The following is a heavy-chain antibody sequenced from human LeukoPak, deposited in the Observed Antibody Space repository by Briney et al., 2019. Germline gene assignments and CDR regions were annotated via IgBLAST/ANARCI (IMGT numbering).Heavy chain of an antibody. D-gene: IGHD1-7*01. CDR2: TYYRSKWCN. V-gene: IGHV6-1*01. J-gene: IGHJ5*02. CDR3: ARERGAYNWNYESWFDP. CDR1: GDSVSSNSAA. Sequence: SQTLSLTCAISGDSVSSNSAAWNWIRQSPSRGLEWLGRTYYRSKWCNDYAVSVKSRITVNPDTSKNQFSLQLNSVTPEDTAVYYCARERGAYNWNYESWFDPWGQGTLVTVSS.